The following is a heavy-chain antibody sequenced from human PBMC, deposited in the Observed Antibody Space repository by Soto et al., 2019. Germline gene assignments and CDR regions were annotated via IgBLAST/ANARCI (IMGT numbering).Heavy chain of an antibody. J-gene: IGHJ6*02. CDR2: IIPIFGTA. Sequence: QVQLVQSGAEVKKPGSSVKVSCKASGGTFSSYAISWVRQAPGQGLEWMGGIIPIFGTANYAQKFQGRVTITADESTGTAYMELSSLRSEGTAVYYCASTSGFGELLYYYYYGMDVWGQGTTVTVSS. CDR3: ASTSGFGELLYYYYYGMDV. D-gene: IGHD3-10*01. V-gene: IGHV1-69*01. CDR1: GGTFSSYA.